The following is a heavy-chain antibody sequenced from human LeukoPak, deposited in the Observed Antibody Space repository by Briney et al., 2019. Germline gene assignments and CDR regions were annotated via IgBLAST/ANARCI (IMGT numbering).Heavy chain of an antibody. J-gene: IGHJ6*03. V-gene: IGHV3-30*02. D-gene: IGHD2-8*01. CDR1: GFTFSSYG. CDR3: AKDFPPCTNGVCSRPLDYYYYYMDV. Sequence: GGSLRLSCAASGFTFSSYGMHWVRQAPGKGLEWVAFIRYDGSNKYYADSVKGRFTISRDNSKNTLYLQMNSLRAEDTAVYYCAKDFPPCTNGVCSRPLDYYYYYMDVWGKGTTVTVSS. CDR2: IRYDGSNK.